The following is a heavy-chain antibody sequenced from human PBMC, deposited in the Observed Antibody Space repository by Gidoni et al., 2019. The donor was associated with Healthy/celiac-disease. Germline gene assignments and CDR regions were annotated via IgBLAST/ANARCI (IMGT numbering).Heavy chain of an antibody. CDR3: ARRDGYNTLDY. V-gene: IGHV3-48*01. D-gene: IGHD5-12*01. CDR1: GFTFSSYS. CDR2: ISSSSSTI. J-gene: IGHJ4*02. Sequence: EVQLVEAGGGLVQPGGSLRLSCAASGFTFSSYSMNWVRQAPGKGLEWVSYISSSSSTIYYADSVKGRFTISRDNAKNSLYLQMNSLRAEDTAVYYCARRDGYNTLDYWGQGTLVTVSS.